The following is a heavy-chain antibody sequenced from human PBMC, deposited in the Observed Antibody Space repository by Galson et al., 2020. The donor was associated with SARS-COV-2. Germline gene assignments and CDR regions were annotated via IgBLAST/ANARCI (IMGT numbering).Heavy chain of an antibody. CDR1: GFTFSSYA. CDR3: ARELPGWELQEGFDY. CDR2: ISYDGSNK. Sequence: GSLRLSCAASGFTFSSYAMHWVRQAPGKGLEWVAVISYDGSNKYYADSVKGRFTISRDNSKNTLYLQMNSLRAEDTAVYYCARELPGWELQEGFDYWGQGTLVTVSS. J-gene: IGHJ4*02. D-gene: IGHD1-26*01. V-gene: IGHV3-30*01.